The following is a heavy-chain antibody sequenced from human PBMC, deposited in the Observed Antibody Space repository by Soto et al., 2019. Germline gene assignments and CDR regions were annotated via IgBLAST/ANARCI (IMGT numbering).Heavy chain of an antibody. V-gene: IGHV3-73*01. D-gene: IGHD3-3*01. Sequence: SLRLSCAASGFTFSGSAMHWVRQASGKRLEWVGRIRSKANSYATAYAASVKGRFTISRDDSKNTAYLQMNSLKTEDTAVYYCTRHDSNYDFWSGSPPRYGMDVWGQGTTVTVSS. CDR3: TRHDSNYDFWSGSPPRYGMDV. CDR2: IRSKANSYAT. J-gene: IGHJ6*02. CDR1: GFTFSGSA.